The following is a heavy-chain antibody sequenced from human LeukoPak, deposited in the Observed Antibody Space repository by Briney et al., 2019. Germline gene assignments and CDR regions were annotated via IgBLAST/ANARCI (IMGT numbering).Heavy chain of an antibody. J-gene: IGHJ4*02. CDR3: ARYRRGGNGEYPDY. CDR1: GYTFTGYY. CDR2: MNPNTGDT. D-gene: IGHD3-10*01. Sequence: ASVKVSCKASGYTFTGYYMNWVRQTPGQGLEWMGWMNPNTGDTNYGRKFQGRVTMTRNTSINTAYMELSSLRSDDTAVYYCARYRRGGNGEYPDYWGQGTLVTVSS. V-gene: IGHV1-2*02.